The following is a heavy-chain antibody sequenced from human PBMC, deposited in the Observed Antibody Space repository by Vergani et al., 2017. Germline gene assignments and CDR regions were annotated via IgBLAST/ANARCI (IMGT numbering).Heavy chain of an antibody. Sequence: QLQLPESGPGLVKPSETLSLTCTVSGGSISSSSYYWGWIRQPPGKGLEWIGSIYYSGRTYYNPYLKSRVPISVDTSKNQFSLKLSSVTAADTAVYYCAIEETSFMFPYRYYYGMDVWGQGTTVTVYS. CDR3: AIEETSFMFPYRYYYGMDV. CDR2: IYYSGRT. CDR1: GGSISSSSYY. D-gene: IGHD2-2*01. V-gene: IGHV4-39*07. J-gene: IGHJ6*02.